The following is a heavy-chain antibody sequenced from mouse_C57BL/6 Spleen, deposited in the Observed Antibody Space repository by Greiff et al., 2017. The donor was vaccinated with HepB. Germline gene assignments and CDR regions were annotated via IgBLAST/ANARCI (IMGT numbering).Heavy chain of an antibody. Sequence: EVKLQQSGPELVKPGASVKISCKASGYTFTDYYMNWVKQSHGKSLEWIGDINPNNGGTSYNQKFKGKATLTVDKSSSTAYMELRSLTSEDSAVYYCARSYYGNYYVTLFAYWGQGTLVTVSA. CDR2: INPNNGGT. CDR1: GYTFTDYY. D-gene: IGHD2-10*01. J-gene: IGHJ3*01. CDR3: ARSYYGNYYVTLFAY. V-gene: IGHV1-26*01.